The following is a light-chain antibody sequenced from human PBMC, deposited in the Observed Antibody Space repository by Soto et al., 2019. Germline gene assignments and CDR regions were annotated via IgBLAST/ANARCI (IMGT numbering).Light chain of an antibody. CDR1: QSLSSH. V-gene: IGKV3-15*01. J-gene: IGKJ4*01. Sequence: EIEMTQSPATLSVSPGERVTLSCRASQSLSSHLAWYQQKPGQAPGLLIYGVSTRATGVPTRFSGSASGTEFTLTISSLLSEDFAVYYCQQYHDWPLTFGGGTKVDIK. CDR3: QQYHDWPLT. CDR2: GVS.